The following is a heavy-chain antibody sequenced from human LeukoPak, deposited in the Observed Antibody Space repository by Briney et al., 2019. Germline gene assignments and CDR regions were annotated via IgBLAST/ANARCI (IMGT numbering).Heavy chain of an antibody. J-gene: IGHJ4*02. CDR1: GFTFSSYG. CDR3: AKDKYYYDSSGYPGPFDY. V-gene: IGHV3-23*01. D-gene: IGHD3-22*01. CDR2: ISGSGGST. Sequence: TGGSLRLSCAASGFTFSSYGMSWVRQAPGKGPEWVSAISGSGGSTYYADSVKGRFTISRDNSKNTLYLQMNSLRAEDTAVYYCAKDKYYYDSSGYPGPFDYWGQGTLVTVSS.